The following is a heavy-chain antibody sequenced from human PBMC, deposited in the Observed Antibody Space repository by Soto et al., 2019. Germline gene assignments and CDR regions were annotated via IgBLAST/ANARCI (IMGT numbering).Heavy chain of an antibody. CDR3: ASSTRTGIYAFDI. Sequence: GGSLRLSCAASGFTFSSYAMHWVRQAPGKGLEYVSAISSNGGSTYYANSVKGRFTISRDNSKNTLYLQMGSLRAEDMAVYYCASSTRTGIYAFDIWGQGTMVTVSS. D-gene: IGHD2-21*01. V-gene: IGHV3-64*01. J-gene: IGHJ3*02. CDR2: ISSNGGST. CDR1: GFTFSSYA.